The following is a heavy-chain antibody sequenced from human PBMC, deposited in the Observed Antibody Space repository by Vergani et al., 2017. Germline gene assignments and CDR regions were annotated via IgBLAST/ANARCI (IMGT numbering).Heavy chain of an antibody. Sequence: QVQLQESGPGLVKPSETLSLTCTVSGGSISSYYWSWIRQPPGKGLEWIGYNYYSGSTNYNPSLKSRVTISVDTSKNQFSLKLSSVTAADTAVYYCARGGSSGWYCDYWGQGTLVTVSS. J-gene: IGHJ4*02. CDR3: ARGGSSGWYCDY. CDR1: GGSISSYY. CDR2: NYYSGST. V-gene: IGHV4-59*01. D-gene: IGHD6-13*01.